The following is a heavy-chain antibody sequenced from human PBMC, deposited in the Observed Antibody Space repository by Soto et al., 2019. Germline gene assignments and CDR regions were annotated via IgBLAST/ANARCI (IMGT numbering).Heavy chain of an antibody. CDR1: TFTSYG. V-gene: IGHV1-18*01. CDR2: ISAYNGNT. Sequence: TFTSYGISWVRQAPGQGLEWMGWISAYNGNTNYAQKLQGRVTMTTDTSTSTAYMELRSPRSDDTAVYYCARDLPPVDYWGQGTLVTVSS. J-gene: IGHJ4*02. CDR3: ARDLPPVDY.